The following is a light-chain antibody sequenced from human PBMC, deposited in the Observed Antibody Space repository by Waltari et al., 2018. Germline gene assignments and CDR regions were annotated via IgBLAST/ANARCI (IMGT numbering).Light chain of an antibody. V-gene: IGLV2-14*03. CDR1: RSAVGAYNY. CDR2: DVS. Sequence: QSALTQPASVSGSPGQSIPISCTGPRSAVGAYNYVSWYQQHPGKAPKLMIFDVSIRPSGVSNRFSGSKSGNTASLTISGLQAEDEADYYCSSYISSSTLELFGGGTSLTVL. J-gene: IGLJ2*01. CDR3: SSYISSSTLEL.